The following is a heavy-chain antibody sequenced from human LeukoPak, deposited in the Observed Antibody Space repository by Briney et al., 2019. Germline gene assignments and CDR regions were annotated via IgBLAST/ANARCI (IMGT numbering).Heavy chain of an antibody. D-gene: IGHD6-19*01. CDR3: AKDTEAVRLGDFDY. CDR2: ISGSGGST. V-gene: IGHV3-23*01. Sequence: PGGSLRLSCAASGFSFKDYYFSWVRQAPGKGLEWVSAISGSGGSTYYADSVKGRFTISRDNSKNTLYLQMNSLRAEDTAVYYCAKDTEAVRLGDFDYWGQGTLVTVSS. CDR1: GFSFKDYY. J-gene: IGHJ4*02.